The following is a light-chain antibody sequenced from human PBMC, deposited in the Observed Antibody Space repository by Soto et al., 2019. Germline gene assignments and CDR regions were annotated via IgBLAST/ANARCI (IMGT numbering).Light chain of an antibody. CDR2: DVS. V-gene: IGLV2-14*01. CDR3: SSYTSSSTLFVV. J-gene: IGLJ2*01. CDR1: SSDVGGFNY. Sequence: QSALTQPASVSGSPGQSITISCTGTSSDVGGFNYVSWYQQHPAKAPKLVIFDVSDRPSGVSNRFSGSKSGNTASLTISGLQAEDEADYYCSSYTSSSTLFVVFGGGTKLTAL.